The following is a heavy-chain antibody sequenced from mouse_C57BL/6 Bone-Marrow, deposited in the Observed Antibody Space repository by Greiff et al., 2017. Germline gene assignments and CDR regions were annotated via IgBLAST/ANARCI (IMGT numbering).Heavy chain of an antibody. CDR2: IYPGGGYT. V-gene: IGHV1-63*01. CDR3: ARLRRRYYYAMDY. CDR1: GYTFTNYW. Sequence: QVQLQQSGAELVRPGTSVKMSCKASGYTFTNYWIGWAKQRPGHGLEWIGDIYPGGGYTNYNEKFKGKATLTADKSSSTAYMQFSSLTSEDSAIDDCARLRRRYYYAMDYWGQGTSVTVSS. D-gene: IGHD2-12*01. J-gene: IGHJ4*01.